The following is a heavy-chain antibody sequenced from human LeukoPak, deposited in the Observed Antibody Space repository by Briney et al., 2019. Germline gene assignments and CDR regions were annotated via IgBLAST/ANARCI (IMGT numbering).Heavy chain of an antibody. J-gene: IGHJ4*02. Sequence: GGSLRLSCAASGSPFTIYAMSWVRRAPGKGLEWVSSIGGSSTYYADFVKGRFTISRDTSKNTMDLQMNSLRAEDTAIYYCAKYRGFGDSYDSWGQGTLVTVSS. D-gene: IGHD3-10*01. CDR3: AKYRGFGDSYDS. V-gene: IGHV3-23*01. CDR2: IGGSST. CDR1: GSPFTIYA.